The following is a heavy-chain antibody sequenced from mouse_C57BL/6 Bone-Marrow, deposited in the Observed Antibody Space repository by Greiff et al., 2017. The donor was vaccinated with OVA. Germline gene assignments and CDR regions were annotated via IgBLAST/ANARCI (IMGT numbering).Heavy chain of an antibody. J-gene: IGHJ2*01. CDR3: AGAQADY. CDR1: GYTFTSYG. V-gene: IGHV1-81*01. CDR2: IYPRSGNT. Sequence: VKLMESGAELARPGASVKLSCKASGYTFTSYGISWVKQRTGQGLEWIGAIYPRSGNTYYNEKFKGKATLTADKSSSTAYMELRSLTSEDSAVYFCAGAQADYWGQGTTLTVSS. D-gene: IGHD3-2*02.